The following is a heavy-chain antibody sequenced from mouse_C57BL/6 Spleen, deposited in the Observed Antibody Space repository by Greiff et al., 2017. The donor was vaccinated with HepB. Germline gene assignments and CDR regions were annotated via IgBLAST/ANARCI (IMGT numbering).Heavy chain of an antibody. CDR1: GYTFTSYW. Sequence: QVQLKQSGAELAKPGASVKLSCKASGYTFTSYWMHWVKQRPGQGLEWIGYINPSSGYTKYNQKFKDKATLTADKSSSTAYMQQSSLTYEDSAVYYCATTTVRAWFAYWGQGTLVTVSA. CDR2: INPSSGYT. J-gene: IGHJ3*01. CDR3: ATTTVRAWFAY. V-gene: IGHV1-7*01. D-gene: IGHD2-13*01.